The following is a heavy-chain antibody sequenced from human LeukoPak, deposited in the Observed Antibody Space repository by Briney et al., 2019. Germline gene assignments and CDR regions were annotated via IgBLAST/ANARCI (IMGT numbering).Heavy chain of an antibody. V-gene: IGHV1-18*01. CDR2: ISAYNGNT. J-gene: IGHJ6*03. CDR1: GYTLTELS. CDR3: ASGQYCSSTSCSDAFYYYYYMDV. Sequence: ASAKVSCKVSGYTLTELSMHWVRQAPGQGLEWMGWISAYNGNTNYAQKLQGRVTMTTDTSTSTAYMELRSLRSDDTAVYYCASGQYCSSTSCSDAFYYYYYMDVWGKGTTVTVSS. D-gene: IGHD2-2*01.